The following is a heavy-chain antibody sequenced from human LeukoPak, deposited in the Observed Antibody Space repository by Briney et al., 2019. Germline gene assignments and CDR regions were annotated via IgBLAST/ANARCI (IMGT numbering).Heavy chain of an antibody. CDR1: GYSISSGYY. CDR2: IYHSGST. CDR3: ARDRDSSGIDY. J-gene: IGHJ4*02. Sequence: SETLSLTCTVSGYSISSGYYWGWIRQPPGKGLEWIGSIYHSGSTYYNPSLKSRVTISVDTSKNQFSLKLSSVTAADSAVYYCARDRDSSGIDYWGQGTLVTVSS. V-gene: IGHV4-38-2*02. D-gene: IGHD3-22*01.